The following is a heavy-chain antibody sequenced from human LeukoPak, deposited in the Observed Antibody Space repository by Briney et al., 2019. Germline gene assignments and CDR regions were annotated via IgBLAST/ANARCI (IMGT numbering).Heavy chain of an antibody. CDR1: GFTFSSYS. Sequence: GSLRLSCAASGFTFSSYSMNWVRQAPGKGLEWVSSISSSSSYIYYADSVKGRFTISRDNAKNSLYLQMNSLRAEDTAVYYCAREVEGGDAFDIWGQGTMVTVSS. CDR2: ISSSSSYI. D-gene: IGHD3-16*01. J-gene: IGHJ3*02. V-gene: IGHV3-21*01. CDR3: AREVEGGDAFDI.